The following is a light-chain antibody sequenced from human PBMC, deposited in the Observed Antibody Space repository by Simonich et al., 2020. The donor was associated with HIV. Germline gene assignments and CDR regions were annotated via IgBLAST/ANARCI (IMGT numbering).Light chain of an antibody. J-gene: IGLJ3*02. CDR2: DVS. Sequence: QSALTQPASVSGSPGQSIPISCTGTSSDVGGYNYFSWYQPHPGNAPKLMIYDVSKRPSGVSNRFSGSKSGNTASLTISGLQAEDEADYYCTSYTSSSTWVFGGGTKLTVL. CDR1: SSDVGGYNY. V-gene: IGLV2-14*01. CDR3: TSYTSSSTWV.